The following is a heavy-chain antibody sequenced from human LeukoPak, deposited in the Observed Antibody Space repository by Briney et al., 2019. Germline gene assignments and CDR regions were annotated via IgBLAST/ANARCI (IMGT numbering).Heavy chain of an antibody. CDR3: ARYNWNGRVGYYYYYMDV. J-gene: IGHJ6*03. V-gene: IGHV1-8*01. CDR1: GYTFTSYD. CDR2: MNPNSGNT. D-gene: IGHD1-1*01. Sequence: ASVEVSCKASGYTFTSYDINWVRQATGQGLEWMGWMNPNSGNTGYAQKFQGRVTMTRNTSISTAYMELSSLRSEDTAVYYCARYNWNGRVGYYYYYMDVWGKGTTVTISS.